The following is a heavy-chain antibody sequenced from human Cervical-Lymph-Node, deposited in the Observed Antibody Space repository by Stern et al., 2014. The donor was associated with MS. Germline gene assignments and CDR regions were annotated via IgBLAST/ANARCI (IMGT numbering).Heavy chain of an antibody. Sequence: QMQLVQSGAEVKSPGSSVKISCKASGGSLSSNPVSWVRQAPGQGLEWMGGIIPLFDSPNYSQKFAGRLTIIADKSTSTTYMQLSSLRSEDTAIYYCARDGILQTVDAFDLWGQGTMVTVSS. D-gene: IGHD2-21*01. CDR2: IIPLFDSP. CDR3: ARDGILQTVDAFDL. CDR1: GGSLSSNP. V-gene: IGHV1-69*06. J-gene: IGHJ3*01.